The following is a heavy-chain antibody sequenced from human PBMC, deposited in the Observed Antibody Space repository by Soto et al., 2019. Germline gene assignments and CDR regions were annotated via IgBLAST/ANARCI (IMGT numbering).Heavy chain of an antibody. V-gene: IGHV3-30*18. CDR3: AKDPPVLRFLEWFRPSWYFDL. D-gene: IGHD3-3*01. Sequence: GSLRLSCAASGFTFSSYGMHWVRQAPGKGLEWVAVISYDGSNKYYADSVKGRLTISRDNSKNTLYLQMNSLRAEDTAVYYCAKDPPVLRFLEWFRPSWYFDLWGRGTLVTVSS. J-gene: IGHJ2*01. CDR1: GFTFSSYG. CDR2: ISYDGSNK.